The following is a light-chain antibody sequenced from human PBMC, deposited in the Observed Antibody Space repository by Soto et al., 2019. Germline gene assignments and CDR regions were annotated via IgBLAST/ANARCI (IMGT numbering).Light chain of an antibody. CDR3: QQYDSYSYT. Sequence: DIQMTQSPATLSASVGDRVTITCRASQSSSNWLAWYQQKPGKAPKLLISGASSLESGVPSRFSGSGSGTEFTLTISSLQPDDFATYYCQQYDSYSYTFGQGTKVDI. CDR2: GAS. J-gene: IGKJ2*01. V-gene: IGKV1-5*01. CDR1: QSSSNW.